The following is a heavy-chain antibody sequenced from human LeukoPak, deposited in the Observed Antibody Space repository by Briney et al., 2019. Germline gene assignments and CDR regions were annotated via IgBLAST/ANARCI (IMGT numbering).Heavy chain of an antibody. J-gene: IGHJ5*02. CDR2: IYYSGST. CDR3: ARGDYDSSGYSNWFDP. D-gene: IGHD3-22*01. V-gene: IGHV4-31*03. Sequence: SETLSLTCPVSGVSIRSGGYYWNWIRQLPGKGLEWIGYIYYSGSTYYNPSLKSRVTISVDTSKNQFSLKLSSVTAADTAVYYCARGDYDSSGYSNWFDPWGQGTLVTVSS. CDR1: GVSIRSGGYY.